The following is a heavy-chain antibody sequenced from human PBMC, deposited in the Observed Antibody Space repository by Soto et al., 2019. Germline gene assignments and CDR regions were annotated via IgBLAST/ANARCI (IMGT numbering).Heavy chain of an antibody. Sequence: HPGGSLRLSCAASGFTFSSYGMHWVRQAPGKGLEWVAVIWYDGSNKYYADSVKGRFTISRDNSKNTLYLQMNSLRAEDTAVYYCARTTVTTNLRYYYYYYMDVWGKGTTVTVSS. J-gene: IGHJ6*03. CDR2: IWYDGSNK. D-gene: IGHD4-17*01. CDR3: ARTTVTTNLRYYYYYYMDV. V-gene: IGHV3-33*01. CDR1: GFTFSSYG.